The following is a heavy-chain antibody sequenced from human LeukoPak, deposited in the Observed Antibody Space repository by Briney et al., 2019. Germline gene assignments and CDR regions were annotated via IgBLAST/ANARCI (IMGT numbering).Heavy chain of an antibody. V-gene: IGHV3-30*18. CDR2: ISYEGNNR. Sequence: GGSLRLSCTASGFTFSNYAMHWVHRAPGKGLEWVAGISYEGNNRYYADSVKGRFTISRDNHKNTVYLEMNSLRAEDTAVYYCAKGHYESAVRGGHLDYWGQGTLVTVSS. CDR3: AKGHYESAVRGGHLDY. D-gene: IGHD3-3*01. CDR1: GFTFSNYA. J-gene: IGHJ4*02.